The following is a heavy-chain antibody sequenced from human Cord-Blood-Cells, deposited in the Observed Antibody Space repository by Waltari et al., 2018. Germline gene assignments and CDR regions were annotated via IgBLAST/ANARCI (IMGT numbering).Heavy chain of an antibody. J-gene: IGHJ4*02. Sequence: EVQLVESGGGLVQPGGSLRLSCAASGFTFSSYWMHWVRQAPGKGLVWVSRSNRDGGSTSYADSVKGRFTIARDKAKNTLYRQMNSLRAEDTAVYYCARPWGLWGQGTLVTVSS. D-gene: IGHD7-27*01. V-gene: IGHV3-74*01. CDR2: SNRDGGST. CDR3: ARPWGL. CDR1: GFTFSSYW.